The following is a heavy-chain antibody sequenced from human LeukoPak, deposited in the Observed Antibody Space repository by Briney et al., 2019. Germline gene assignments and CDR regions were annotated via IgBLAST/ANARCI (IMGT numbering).Heavy chain of an antibody. CDR3: AGCPEHYGVFRRNYFDY. J-gene: IGHJ4*02. V-gene: IGHV3-66*01. CDR2: IYSGGST. CDR1: GFTVSSKY. D-gene: IGHD4-17*01. Sequence: GGSLRLSCAASGFTVSSKYMSWVRQAPGKGLEWVSVIYSGGSTYYADSVKGRFTISRDNSKNTLYLQMNSLRAEETVVYYCAGCPEHYGVFRRNYFDYWGQGSLVTVSS.